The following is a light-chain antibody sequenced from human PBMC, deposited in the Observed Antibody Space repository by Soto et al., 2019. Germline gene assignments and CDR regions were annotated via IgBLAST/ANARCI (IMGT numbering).Light chain of an antibody. CDR3: QQYGSSPRT. CDR1: QNIVTN. CDR2: GAS. Sequence: IVMTQSPVPLSVSPGERATLSCKASQNIVTNLAWYQQKPGQGPRLLIYGASSRATGIPDRFSGSGSGTDCTLIISRLEPEDFAMYYCQQYGSSPRTFCQGTKVDI. V-gene: IGKV3-20*01. J-gene: IGKJ1*01.